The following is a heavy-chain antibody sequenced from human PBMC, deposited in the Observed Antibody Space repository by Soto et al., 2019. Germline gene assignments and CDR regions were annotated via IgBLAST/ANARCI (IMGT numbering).Heavy chain of an antibody. D-gene: IGHD4-17*01. Sequence: PGGSLRLSCAASGFNFSSYGMHWIRPAQGKGLEWVAVIWYDGSNKYYADSVKGRFTISRDNSKNTLYLQMNSLRAEDTAVYYCARGDGLRDSQHYYYYYGMDVWGQGTTVTVSS. J-gene: IGHJ6*02. V-gene: IGHV3-33*01. CDR2: IWYDGSNK. CDR3: ARGDGLRDSQHYYYYYGMDV. CDR1: GFNFSSYG.